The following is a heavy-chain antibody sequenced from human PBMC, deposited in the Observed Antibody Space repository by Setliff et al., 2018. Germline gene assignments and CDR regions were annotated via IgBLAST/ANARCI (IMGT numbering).Heavy chain of an antibody. CDR2: ISSDGSHK. J-gene: IGHJ5*02. CDR3: AKNGFGVVALGVNNWFDP. D-gene: IGHD3-10*01. V-gene: IGHV3-30-3*02. Sequence: LRLSCTASGFTFGDYAMSWVRQAPGKGLEWVALISSDGSHKYYTDSVKGRFTISRDNAKNSLYLQMNSLRAEDTAVYYCAKNGFGVVALGVNNWFDPWGQGTLVTVSS. CDR1: GFTFGDYA.